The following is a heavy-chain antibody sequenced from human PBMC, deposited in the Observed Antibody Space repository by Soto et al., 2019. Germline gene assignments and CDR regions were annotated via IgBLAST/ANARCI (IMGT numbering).Heavy chain of an antibody. D-gene: IGHD3-22*01. CDR2: IYYSGST. CDR3: ASHRSYYYDSSGYLYYYYYGMDV. J-gene: IGHJ6*02. CDR1: GGSISSSSYY. Sequence: SETLSLTXTVSGGSISSSSYYWGWIRQPPGKGLEWIGSIYYSGSTYYNPSLKSRVTISVDTSKNQFSLKLSSVTAADTAVYYCASHRSYYYDSSGYLYYYYYGMDVWGQGTTVTVS. V-gene: IGHV4-39*01.